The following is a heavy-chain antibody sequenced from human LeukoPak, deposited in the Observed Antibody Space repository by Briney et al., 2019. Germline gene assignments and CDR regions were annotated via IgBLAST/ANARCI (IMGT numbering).Heavy chain of an antibody. Sequence: PGGSLRLSCAASGFTFSTYAMTWVRQAPGKGLEWVSSISGSGDNTYYADSVKGRFTISRDNSKNTLYLQMNSLRAEDAAVYYCAKPEVRYFDWLLYFDQWGQGTLVTVSS. CDR3: AKPEVRYFDWLLYFDQ. D-gene: IGHD3-9*01. V-gene: IGHV3-23*01. J-gene: IGHJ4*02. CDR2: ISGSGDNT. CDR1: GFTFSTYA.